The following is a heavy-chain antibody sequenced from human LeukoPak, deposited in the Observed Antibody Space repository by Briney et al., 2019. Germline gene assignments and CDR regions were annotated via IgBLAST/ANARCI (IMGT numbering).Heavy chain of an antibody. D-gene: IGHD3-10*01. CDR3: ARANQTMVRGVIPPDY. J-gene: IGHJ4*02. V-gene: IGHV1-69*01. Sequence: GSPVKVSCKASGGTFSSYAISWVRQAPGQGLEWMGGIIPIFGTANYAQKFQGRVTITADESTSTAYMELSSLRSEDTAVYYCARANQTMVRGVIPPDYWGQGTLVTVSS. CDR2: IIPIFGTA. CDR1: GGTFSSYA.